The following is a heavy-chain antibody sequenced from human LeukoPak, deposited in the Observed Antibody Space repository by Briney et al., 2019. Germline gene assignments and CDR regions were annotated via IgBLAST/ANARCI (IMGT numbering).Heavy chain of an antibody. CDR1: GYTFTSYG. J-gene: IGHJ5*02. CDR3: ARCPGWELLRGYWFDP. D-gene: IGHD1-26*01. CDR2: ISAYNGNT. V-gene: IGHV1-18*01. Sequence: ASVKVSCKASGYTFTSYGISWVRQAPGQGLEWMGWISAYNGNTNYAQKLQGRVTMTTDTSTSTAYMELRSLRSDDAAVYYWARCPGWELLRGYWFDPWGQGTLVTVSS.